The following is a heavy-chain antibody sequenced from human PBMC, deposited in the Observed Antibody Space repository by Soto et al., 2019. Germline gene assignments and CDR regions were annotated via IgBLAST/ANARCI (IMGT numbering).Heavy chain of an antibody. CDR1: GFTVSSNY. Sequence: GGSLRLSCAASGFTVSSNYMSWVRQAPGKGLEWVSVIYSVGSTYYADSVKGRFTISRHNSKNTLYLQMNSLRAEDTAVYSCARVANWNFDYWGQGTLVTVSS. J-gene: IGHJ4*02. D-gene: IGHD1-1*01. V-gene: IGHV3-53*04. CDR3: ARVANWNFDY. CDR2: IYSVGST.